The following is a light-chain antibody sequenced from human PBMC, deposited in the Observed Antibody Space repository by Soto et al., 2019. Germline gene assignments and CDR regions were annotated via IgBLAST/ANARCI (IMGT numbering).Light chain of an antibody. J-gene: IGKJ1*01. CDR1: HSVSSNY. Sequence: EIVLTQSPGTLSLSPGERATLSCRSSHSVSSNYLAWYQQKPGQAPRLLIYDVSSRATGIPDRFSGSGSGKNLTLTISRLEPVDLAVYYCQQYGISPTFGQGTKVEIK. V-gene: IGKV3-20*01. CDR3: QQYGISPT. CDR2: DVS.